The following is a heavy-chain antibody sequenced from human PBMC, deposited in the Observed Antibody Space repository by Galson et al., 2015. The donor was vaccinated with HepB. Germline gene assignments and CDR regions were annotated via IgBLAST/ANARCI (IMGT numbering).Heavy chain of an antibody. CDR3: AEDRIPTAIFLSYYYYGMDV. J-gene: IGHJ6*02. CDR2: ISYDGSNK. D-gene: IGHD2-2*02. Sequence: SLRLSCAASAFTFSSYGMHWVRQAPGKGLEWVAVISYDGSNKYYADSVKGRFTISRDNSKNTLYLQMNSLRPEDTAVYYCAEDRIPTAIFLSYYYYGMDVWGQGTTVTVSS. V-gene: IGHV3-30*18. CDR1: AFTFSSYG.